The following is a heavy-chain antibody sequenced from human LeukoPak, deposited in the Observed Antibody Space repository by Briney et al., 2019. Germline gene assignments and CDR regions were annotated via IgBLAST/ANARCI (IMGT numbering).Heavy chain of an antibody. CDR2: MYYSGST. J-gene: IGHJ4*02. V-gene: IGHV4-59*01. Sequence: PSETLSLTCTVSGGSISSYYWSWIRQPPGKGLDWIGSMYYSGSTNYNPSLKSRVTISVDTSKNQFSLRLNSVTTADTAVYYCARSRIVGDGYSYGYWGQGTLVTVPS. D-gene: IGHD5-24*01. CDR3: ARSRIVGDGYSYGY. CDR1: GGSISSYY.